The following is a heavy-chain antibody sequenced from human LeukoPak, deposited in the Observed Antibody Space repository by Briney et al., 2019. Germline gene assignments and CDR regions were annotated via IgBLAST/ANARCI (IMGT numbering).Heavy chain of an antibody. CDR1: GFTFSSYA. CDR3: AKHLGRATVAKGDIY. V-gene: IGHV3-30-3*02. CDR2: ISYDGSNK. D-gene: IGHD2-2*01. Sequence: PGGSLRLSCAASGFTFSSYAMHWVRQAPGKGLEWVAVISYDGSNKYYADSVKGRFTISRDNSKNTLYLQMNSLRAEDTAVYYCAKHLGRATVAKGDIYWGQGTLVTVSS. J-gene: IGHJ4*02.